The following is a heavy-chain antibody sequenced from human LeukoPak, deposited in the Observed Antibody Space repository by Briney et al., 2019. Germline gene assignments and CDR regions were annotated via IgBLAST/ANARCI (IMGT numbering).Heavy chain of an antibody. Sequence: GGTLSLSCAASGFTFSSYSMNWVRQAPGKGLEWVSSISSSSSYIYYADSVKGRFTISRDNAKNSLYLQMNSLRAEDTAVYYCASGHIVVVTAIYAFDIWGQGTMVTVSS. J-gene: IGHJ3*02. V-gene: IGHV3-21*01. CDR1: GFTFSSYS. CDR3: ASGHIVVVTAIYAFDI. D-gene: IGHD2-21*02. CDR2: ISSSSSYI.